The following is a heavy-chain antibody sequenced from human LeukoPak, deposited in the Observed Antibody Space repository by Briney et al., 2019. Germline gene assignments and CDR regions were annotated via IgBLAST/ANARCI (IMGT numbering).Heavy chain of an antibody. CDR1: GFTVSSNY. J-gene: IGHJ4*02. V-gene: IGHV3-53*01. CDR2: IYSGGST. D-gene: IGHD3-3*01. CDR3: ARGKSYDFWSGYPSRTYYFDY. Sequence: GGSLRLSCAASGFTVSSNYMSWVRQAPGKGLEWVSVIYSGGSTYYADSVKGRFTISRDNSKNTLYLQMNSLRAEDTAVYYCARGKSYDFWSGYPSRTYYFDYWGQGTLVTVSS.